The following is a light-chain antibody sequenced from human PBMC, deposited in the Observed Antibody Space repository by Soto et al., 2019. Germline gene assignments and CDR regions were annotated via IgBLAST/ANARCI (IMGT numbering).Light chain of an antibody. CDR1: SSDVGGYDH. CDR2: DVT. CDR3: SSYTNKDTLL. J-gene: IGLJ3*02. Sequence: QSALTQPAYVSGSPGQSITISCTGTSSDVGGYDHVSWYQQHPGKAPKLIIYDVTVRPSGISRRFSGSKSDNTASLAVSGLQPEDEADYYCSSYTNKDTLLFGGGTKLTVL. V-gene: IGLV2-14*03.